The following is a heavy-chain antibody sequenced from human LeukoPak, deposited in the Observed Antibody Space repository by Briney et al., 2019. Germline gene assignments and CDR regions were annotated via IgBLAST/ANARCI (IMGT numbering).Heavy chain of an antibody. CDR2: IYHSGST. J-gene: IGHJ5*02. D-gene: IGHD6-6*01. CDR1: GYSISSGYY. V-gene: IGHV4-38-2*02. Sequence: PSETLSLTCTVSGYSISSGYYWGWIRPPPGKGLEWIGSIYHSGSTYYNPSLKSRVTISVDTSKNQFSLKLSSVTAADTAVYYCARVPHSSSSEWFDPWGQGTLVTVSS. CDR3: ARVPHSSSSEWFDP.